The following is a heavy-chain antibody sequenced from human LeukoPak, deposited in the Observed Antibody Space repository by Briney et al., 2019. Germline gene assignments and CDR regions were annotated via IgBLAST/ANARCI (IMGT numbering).Heavy chain of an antibody. D-gene: IGHD4-23*01. CDR3: ASQGGGNQDNNYYYYMDV. CDR2: MNPNSGNT. CDR1: GYTFTSYD. J-gene: IGHJ6*03. V-gene: IGHV1-8*01. Sequence: ASVKVSCKASGYTFTSYDINWVRQATGQGLEWMGWMNPNSGNTGYAQKFQGRVTMTRNTSISTAYMELSSLRSEDTAVYYCASQGGGNQDNNYYYYMDVWGKGTTVTVSS.